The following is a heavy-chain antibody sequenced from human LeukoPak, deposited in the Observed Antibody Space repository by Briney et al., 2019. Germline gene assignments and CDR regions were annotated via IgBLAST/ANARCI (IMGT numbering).Heavy chain of an antibody. CDR1: GFTFSSYS. Sequence: GGSLRLSCAASGFTFSSYSMNWVRQAPGKGLEWVSSISSSSSYIYYADSVKGRFTISRDNSKNTLYLQMNSLRAEDTAVYYCAKDNKPTYSSSWYVVDYWGQGTLVTVS. V-gene: IGHV3-21*04. CDR3: AKDNKPTYSSSWYVVDY. J-gene: IGHJ4*02. CDR2: ISSSSSYI. D-gene: IGHD6-13*01.